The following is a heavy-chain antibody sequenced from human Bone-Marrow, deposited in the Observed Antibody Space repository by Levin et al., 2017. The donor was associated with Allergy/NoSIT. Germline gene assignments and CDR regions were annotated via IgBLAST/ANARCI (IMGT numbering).Heavy chain of an antibody. J-gene: IGHJ4*02. V-gene: IGHV3-30*18. D-gene: IGHD1-26*01. Sequence: GGSLRLSCAASGFTFSSYGMHWVRQAPGKGLEWVAVISYDGSNKYYADSVKGRFTISRDNSKNTLYLQMNSLRAEDTAVYYCAKDLLRWELLQSMFDYWGQGTLVTVSS. CDR1: GFTFSSYG. CDR2: ISYDGSNK. CDR3: AKDLLRWELLQSMFDY.